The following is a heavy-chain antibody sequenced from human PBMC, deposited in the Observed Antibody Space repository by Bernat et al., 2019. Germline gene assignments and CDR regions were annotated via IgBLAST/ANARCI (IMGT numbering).Heavy chain of an antibody. D-gene: IGHD3-22*01. Sequence: EVQLVESGGGLVQPGGSLRLSCAASGFTFSSYWMSWVRQAPGKGLEWVANIKQDGSEKYYVDSVKGRFTISRDNAKNSLYLQMNSLRAEDTAVYYCARTEGYDSSGYYRFYYYYGMDVWGQGTTVTVSS. CDR2: IKQDGSEK. J-gene: IGHJ6*02. CDR3: ARTEGYDSSGYYRFYYYYGMDV. V-gene: IGHV3-7*04. CDR1: GFTFSSYW.